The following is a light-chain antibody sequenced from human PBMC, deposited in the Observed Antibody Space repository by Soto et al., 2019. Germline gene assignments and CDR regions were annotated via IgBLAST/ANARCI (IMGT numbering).Light chain of an antibody. J-gene: IGKJ1*01. V-gene: IGKV3-20*01. CDR2: GAS. Sequence: ETVLTQSPGTLSLSPGERATLSCRASQTIRSNYLAWYRQTPGQAPRLLIYGASNRATGIADRFSGSGSGTDFTLIISRLEPEDFALYYCQQYGSSPWKFGEGTKVQIK. CDR3: QQYGSSPWK. CDR1: QTIRSNY.